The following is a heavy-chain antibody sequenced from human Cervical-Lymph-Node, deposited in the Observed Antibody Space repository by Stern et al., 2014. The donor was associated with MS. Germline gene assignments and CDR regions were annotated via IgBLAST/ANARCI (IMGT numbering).Heavy chain of an antibody. CDR2: IHPRGNG. J-gene: IGHJ4*02. CDR3: ASGYRFFES. D-gene: IGHD5-18*01. CDR1: GGSVSSGSSY. V-gene: IGHV4-61*02. Sequence: QLQLQESGPGLVKPSQTLSLTCTLSGGSVSSGSSYWSWIRQPAGQGLEGIGRIHPRGNGFYTPSLETRSTLSLDTAQNQLPQQLNPVTAADTAVYYCASGYRFFESWGQGTLVTVSS.